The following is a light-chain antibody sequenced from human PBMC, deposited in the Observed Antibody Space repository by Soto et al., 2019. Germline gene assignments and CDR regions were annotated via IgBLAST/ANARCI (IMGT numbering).Light chain of an antibody. V-gene: IGKV3-20*01. CDR2: GAS. Sequence: EIVLTQSPGTLSLSPGERATLSCRASQSVTSSYLAWYQHKRGQAPRLLIYGASSRATGIPDRFSGSGSGPDFTLTISRLEPEDFAVYYCQQYGSPPLTFGGGTKVEMK. J-gene: IGKJ4*01. CDR3: QQYGSPPLT. CDR1: QSVTSSY.